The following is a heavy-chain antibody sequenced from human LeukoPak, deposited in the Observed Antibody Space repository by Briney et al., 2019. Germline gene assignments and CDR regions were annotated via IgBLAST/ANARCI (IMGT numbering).Heavy chain of an antibody. J-gene: IGHJ3*02. Sequence: SGTLSLTCTVSGGSISRSNWWSWVRQSPGKGLEWIGEIYDNGSTNYKSSLKSRVTISVDTSKNQFSLKLSSVTAADTAVYYCARGQGDSSGYYYDAFDIWGQGTMVTVSS. D-gene: IGHD3-22*01. V-gene: IGHV4-4*02. CDR1: GGSISRSNW. CDR2: IYDNGST. CDR3: ARGQGDSSGYYYDAFDI.